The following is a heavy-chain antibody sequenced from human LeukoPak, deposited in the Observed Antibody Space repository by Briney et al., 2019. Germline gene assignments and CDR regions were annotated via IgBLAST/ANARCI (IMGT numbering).Heavy chain of an antibody. CDR1: GFTFTSCD. D-gene: IGHD3-10*02. V-gene: IGHV3-48*03. CDR2: ISNGGGTI. CDR3: VRDSYMFGSDY. Sequence: GGSLRLSCVISGFTFTSCDFNWVRQAPGKGLEWVSYISNGGGTIYYADSVKGRFTISRDNAKNSVFLQMNTLRAEDTAVYYCVRDSYMFGSDYWGQGTLVTVSS. J-gene: IGHJ4*02.